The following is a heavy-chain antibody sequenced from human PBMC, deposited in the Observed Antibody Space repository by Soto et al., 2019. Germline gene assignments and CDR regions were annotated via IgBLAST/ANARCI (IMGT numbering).Heavy chain of an antibody. D-gene: IGHD2-2*01. J-gene: IGHJ4*02. CDR3: ARSHCSSTSCYWSVSYYFDY. Sequence: SFKVSCKASGYTFNSYCISCVRQSPLQLREWMGLLSAYNGNTPYAKKLEGRVTMTQDTSTSTAYMELRSLRSDDTAVYYCARSHCSSTSCYWSVSYYFDYWGQGTLVTVSS. CDR1: GYTFNSYC. CDR2: LSAYNGNT. V-gene: IGHV1-18*04.